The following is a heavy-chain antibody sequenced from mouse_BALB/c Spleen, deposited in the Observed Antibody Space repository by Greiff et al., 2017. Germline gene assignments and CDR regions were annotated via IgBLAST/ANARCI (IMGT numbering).Heavy chain of an antibody. CDR1: GYTFTSYW. CDR3: ARRGNSHYYAMDY. D-gene: IGHD2-1*01. J-gene: IGHJ4*01. Sequence: VQLQQSGAELAKPGASVKMSCKASGYTFTSYWMHWVKQRPGQGLEWIGYINPSTGYTEYNQKFKDKATLTADKSSSTAYMQLSSLTSEDSAVYYCARRGNSHYYAMDYWGQGTSVTVSS. CDR2: INPSTGYT. V-gene: IGHV1-7*01.